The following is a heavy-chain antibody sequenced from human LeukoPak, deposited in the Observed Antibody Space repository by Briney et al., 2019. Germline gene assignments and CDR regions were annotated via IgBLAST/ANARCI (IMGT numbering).Heavy chain of an antibody. Sequence: PGGSLRLSCAASGFTFSSYGMHWVRQAPGKGPEWVAVISYDGSNKYYADSVKGRFTISRDNSKNTLYLQMNSLRAEDTAVYYCAKGIYGLGSYLGMDVWGQGTTVTVSS. CDR1: GFTFSSYG. V-gene: IGHV3-30*18. CDR3: AKGIYGLGSYLGMDV. CDR2: ISYDGSNK. D-gene: IGHD3-10*01. J-gene: IGHJ6*02.